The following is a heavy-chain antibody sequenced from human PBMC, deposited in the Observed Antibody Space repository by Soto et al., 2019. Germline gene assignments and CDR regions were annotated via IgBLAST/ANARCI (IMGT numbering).Heavy chain of an antibody. V-gene: IGHV1-69*02. Sequence: QVQLVQSGAEVKKPGSSVKVSCKASGGTFSSYTISWVRQAPGQGLEWMGRIIPILGIANYAQKFQGRVTITADKSTSTAYMELSSLRSEDTAVYYCAGFLGSNAAAILPLDYWGQGTLVTVSS. J-gene: IGHJ4*02. CDR1: GGTFSSYT. CDR2: IIPILGIA. CDR3: AGFLGSNAAAILPLDY. D-gene: IGHD2-2*02.